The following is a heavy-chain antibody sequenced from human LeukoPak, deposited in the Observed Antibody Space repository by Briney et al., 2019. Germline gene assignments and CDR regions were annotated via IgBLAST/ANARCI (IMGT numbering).Heavy chain of an antibody. Sequence: ASVKVSCKASGYTFTSYEINWVRQATGQGLEWMGWMNPNSGNTGYAQKFQGRVTMTRNTSISTAYMELSSLRSEDTAVYYCARGPEELFAFDIWGQGTMVTVSS. D-gene: IGHD3-10*01. J-gene: IGHJ3*02. CDR2: MNPNSGNT. V-gene: IGHV1-8*01. CDR3: ARGPEELFAFDI. CDR1: GYTFTSYE.